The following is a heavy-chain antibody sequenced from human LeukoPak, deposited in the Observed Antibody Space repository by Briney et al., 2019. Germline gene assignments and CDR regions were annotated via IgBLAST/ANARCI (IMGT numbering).Heavy chain of an antibody. V-gene: IGHV3-21*01. CDR1: GFTFTTYS. J-gene: IGHJ6*02. CDR2: ISSSSSYI. D-gene: IGHD6-13*01. Sequence: GGSLRLSCAASGFTFTTYSMNWVRQAPGKGLEWVSSISSSSSYIYYADSVKGRFTISRDNAKNSLYLQMNSLRAEDTAMYYCVRAAAAAGTNYYYYGMDVWGQGTTVTVSS. CDR3: VRAAAAAGTNYYYYGMDV.